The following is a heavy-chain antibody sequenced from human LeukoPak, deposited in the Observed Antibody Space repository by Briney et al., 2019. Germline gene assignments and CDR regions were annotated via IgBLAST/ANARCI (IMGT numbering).Heavy chain of an antibody. D-gene: IGHD3-22*01. CDR1: GGSFSGYY. Sequence: PSETLSLTCDVYGGSFSGYYWSWIRQPPGKGLEWIGEINHSGSTNYNPSLKSRVTISVDTSKNQFSLKLSSVTAADTAVYYCARATMYYYDSSGYYLFDYWGQGTLVTVSS. CDR2: INHSGST. J-gene: IGHJ4*02. CDR3: ARATMYYYDSSGYYLFDY. V-gene: IGHV4-34*01.